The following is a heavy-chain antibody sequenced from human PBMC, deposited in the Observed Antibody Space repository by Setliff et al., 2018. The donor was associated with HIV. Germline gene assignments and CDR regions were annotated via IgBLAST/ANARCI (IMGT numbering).Heavy chain of an antibody. Sequence: PSETLSLTCAVSGYSVSSSYWWGWIRQPPGKGLGWIGWIGYIYKGGSTYYNPSLKSRVTMSVDTSKNHFSLKLRSVTAVDTAVYYCARSALWFGEADWYFDLWGRGALVTVSS. J-gene: IGHJ2*01. CDR3: ARSALWFGEADWYFDL. V-gene: IGHV4-28*01. CDR2: IYKGGST. D-gene: IGHD3-10*01. CDR1: GYSVSSSYW.